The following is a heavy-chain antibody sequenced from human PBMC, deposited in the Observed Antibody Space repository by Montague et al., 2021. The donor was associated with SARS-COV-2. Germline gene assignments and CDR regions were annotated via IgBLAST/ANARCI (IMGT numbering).Heavy chain of an antibody. V-gene: IGHV4-39*01. CDR3: ARQGEPAGKHWFDP. CDR2: IHHSGTT. D-gene: IGHD2-2*01. J-gene: IGHJ5*02. Sequence: SETLSLTCTVSGGSVSGTSYYWAWIRQPPGKGLEWIVNIHHSGTTFYNLSLKSRVTISVDTSKNDVSLKLNSVTAADTAVYYCARQGEPAGKHWFDPWGQGTLVTVSS. CDR1: GGSVSGTSYY.